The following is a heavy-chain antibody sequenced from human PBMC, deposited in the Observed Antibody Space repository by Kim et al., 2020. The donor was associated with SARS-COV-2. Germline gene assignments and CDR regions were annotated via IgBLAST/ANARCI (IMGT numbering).Heavy chain of an antibody. J-gene: IGHJ4*02. D-gene: IGHD2-15*01. CDR2: MNPNTGNT. CDR1: GYSFTSYD. Sequence: ASLKVSCKASGYSFTSYDINWVRQDTGQGLEWMGWMNPNTGNTGYAQKFQGRVTMTRDTSISTAYMELSSLRSDDTAVYYCARACHVLPSWDYWGQGTLVTVAS. CDR3: ARACHVLPSWDY. V-gene: IGHV1-8*01.